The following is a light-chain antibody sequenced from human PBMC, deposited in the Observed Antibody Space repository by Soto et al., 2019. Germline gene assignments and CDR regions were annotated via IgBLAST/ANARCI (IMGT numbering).Light chain of an antibody. CDR2: LGS. J-gene: IGKJ3*01. V-gene: IGKV2-28*01. CDR3: VQPLHSPFS. Sequence: DVVMTQSPLSLPVTPGEPASISCRSSQSLLHSNGYNYLDWYLQKPGQSPQLLIYLGSNRASGVPDRLSVSGSGTDFTPNISSVEANDGGVYYCVQPLHSPFSFGPGTKVDIK. CDR1: QSLLHSNGYNY.